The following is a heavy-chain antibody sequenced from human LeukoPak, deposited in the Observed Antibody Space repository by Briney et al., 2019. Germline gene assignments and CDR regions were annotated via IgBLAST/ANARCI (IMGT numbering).Heavy chain of an antibody. CDR3: ARARMVGVPAAPYWFDP. CDR1: GYTFTSYG. CDR2: ISVYNGNT. Sequence: AASVKVSWKASGYTFTSYGISWVRQAPGQGLEWMGWISVYNGNTNYAQKVQGRVTMTTDTSTSTAHMELRSLRSDDTAVYYCARARMVGVPAAPYWFDPWGQGTLVTVSS. J-gene: IGHJ5*02. V-gene: IGHV1-18*01. D-gene: IGHD2-2*01.